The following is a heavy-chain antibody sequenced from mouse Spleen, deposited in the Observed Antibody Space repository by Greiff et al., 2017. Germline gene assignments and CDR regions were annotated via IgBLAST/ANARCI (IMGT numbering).Heavy chain of an antibody. V-gene: IGHV5-17*01. CDR2: ISSGSSTI. CDR3: ARRTMGTTRAMDY. D-gene: IGHD2-2*01. Sequence: EVKLVESGGGLVKPGGSLKLSCAASGFTFSDYGMHWVRQAPEKGLEWVAYISSGSSTIYYADTVKGRFTISRDNAKNTLFLQMTSLRSEDTAMYYCARRTMGTTRAMDYWGQGTSVTVSS. CDR1: GFTFSDYG. J-gene: IGHJ4*01.